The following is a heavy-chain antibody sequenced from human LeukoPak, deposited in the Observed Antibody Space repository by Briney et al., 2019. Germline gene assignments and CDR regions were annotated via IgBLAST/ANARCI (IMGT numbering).Heavy chain of an antibody. CDR2: TSSSSSIT. CDR3: AGKAYYYYSGSYSKSYYFDY. V-gene: IGHV3-11*06. CDR1: GFTFSDFY. Sequence: GGPVRLSCAVSGFTFSDFYMSWIRQPPEKGLEWLSDTSSSSSITKNADSGSGRFTTSRDNAKNSLFLQLKSLSAEDTAVYYCAGKAYYYYSGSYSKSYYFDYWGQGTLVTVSS. J-gene: IGHJ4*02. D-gene: IGHD3-10*01.